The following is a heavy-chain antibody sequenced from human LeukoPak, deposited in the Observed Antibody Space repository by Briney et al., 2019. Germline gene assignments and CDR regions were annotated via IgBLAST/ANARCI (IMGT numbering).Heavy chain of an antibody. Sequence: GGSLRLSCAASGFTFSSYWMHWVRQAPGKGLVWVSRSDGSSTTYADSVKGRFTISRDNAKNTLYLQMNILRAEDTAVYYCARLGGIAVTGAIDYWGQGTLVTVSS. CDR1: GFTFSSYW. CDR3: ARLGGIAVTGAIDY. J-gene: IGHJ4*02. V-gene: IGHV3-74*01. D-gene: IGHD6-19*01. CDR2: SDGSST.